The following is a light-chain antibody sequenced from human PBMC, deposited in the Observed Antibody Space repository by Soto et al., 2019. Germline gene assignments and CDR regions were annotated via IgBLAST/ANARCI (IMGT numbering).Light chain of an antibody. CDR1: QSISSW. CDR3: QQYKSYPLT. J-gene: IGKJ4*01. V-gene: IGKV1-5*03. Sequence: IHITQSPSTLSASVGDRVTITCRASQSISSWLAWYQQKPGKAPNLLIYKASTLESGVPSRFSGSGSGTEFTLTISSVQPGDFATYYCQQYKSYPLTFGGGTKVDIK. CDR2: KAS.